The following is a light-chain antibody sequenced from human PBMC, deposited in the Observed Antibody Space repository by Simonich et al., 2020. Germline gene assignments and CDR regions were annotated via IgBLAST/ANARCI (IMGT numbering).Light chain of an antibody. CDR3: QQYYSTPWT. V-gene: IGKV4-1*01. CDR2: WAS. Sequence: DIVMTQSPDSLAVSMGGRAPITCKSSQSVLYSSNNTNYLAWYQQKPGPPPKLLIYWASTRESGVPDRFSGSGSGTDFTLTISSLQAEDVAVYYCQQYYSTPWTFGQGTKVEIK. J-gene: IGKJ1*01. CDR1: QSVLYSSNNTNY.